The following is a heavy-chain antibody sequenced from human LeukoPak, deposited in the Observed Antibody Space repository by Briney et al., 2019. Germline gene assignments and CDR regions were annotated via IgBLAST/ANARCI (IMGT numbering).Heavy chain of an antibody. Sequence: NSSETLSLTCTVSGGSISSSSYYWGWIRQPPGKGLEWIGSIYYSGSTYYNPSLKSRVTISVDTSKNQFSLKLSSVTAADTAVYYCARHLYYYDSSGYFRAVWSFREPGAFDYWGQGTLVTVSS. V-gene: IGHV4-39*01. CDR1: GGSISSSSYY. J-gene: IGHJ4*02. CDR2: IYYSGST. CDR3: ARHLYYYDSSGYFRAVWSFREPGAFDY. D-gene: IGHD3-22*01.